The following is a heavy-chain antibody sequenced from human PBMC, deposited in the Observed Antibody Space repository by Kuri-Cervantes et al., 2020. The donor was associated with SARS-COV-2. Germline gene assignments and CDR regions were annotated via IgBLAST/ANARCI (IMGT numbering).Heavy chain of an antibody. CDR1: GGTFSSYA. J-gene: IGHJ6*03. D-gene: IGHD2-2*01. Sequence: SVKVSCKASGGTFSSYAISWVRQAPGQGLEWMGRIIPILGIANYAQKFQGRVTITADKSTSTAYMELRSLRSDDTAVYYCARVVVPAANRDYYYMDVWGKGTTVTVSS. CDR3: ARVVVPAANRDYYYMDV. CDR2: IIPILGIA. V-gene: IGHV1-69*04.